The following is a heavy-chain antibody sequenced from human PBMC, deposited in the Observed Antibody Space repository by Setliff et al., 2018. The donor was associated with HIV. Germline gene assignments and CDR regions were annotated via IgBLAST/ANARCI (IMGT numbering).Heavy chain of an antibody. J-gene: IGHJ4*02. V-gene: IGHV1-2*02. D-gene: IGHD3-10*01. CDR3: AREKTTLVRGVIIFQIFDY. CDR2: IYPNTGGT. Sequence: ASVKVSCKASGYTFTEFYVHWVRQAPGEGLEWIGWIYPNTGGTNYAQKFQGRVTMTRDTSIRTAYMELRMLTSDDTAIYYCAREKTTLVRGVIIFQIFDYWGQGKLVTVSS. CDR1: GYTFTEFY.